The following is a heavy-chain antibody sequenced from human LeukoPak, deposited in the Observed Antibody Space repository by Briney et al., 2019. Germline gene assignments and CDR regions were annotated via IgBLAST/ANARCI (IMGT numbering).Heavy chain of an antibody. Sequence: PSETLSLTCAVYGGSFSGYYWSWVRQAPGKGLEWVANIKQDGSKKNYVDSVKGRFTISRDNAKNSLYLQMNSLRAEDTAVYYCATPLDYYDSSGYHQGGDWGQGTLVTVSS. CDR1: GGSFSGYY. V-gene: IGHV3-7*03. CDR2: IKQDGSKK. J-gene: IGHJ4*02. D-gene: IGHD3-22*01. CDR3: ATPLDYYDSSGYHQGGD.